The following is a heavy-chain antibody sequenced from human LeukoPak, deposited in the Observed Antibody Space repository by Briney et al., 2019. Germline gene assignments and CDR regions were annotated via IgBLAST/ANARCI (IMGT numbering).Heavy chain of an antibody. Sequence: ASVKVSCKASGYTFTGYYMHWVRQAPGQGLEWMGWINPNSGGTNYAQKFQGRVTMTRDTSVSTAYMELSRLRSDDTAVYHCARGVHVWGSYRYFDYWGQGTLVTVSS. CDR3: ARGVHVWGSYRYFDY. CDR2: INPNSGGT. V-gene: IGHV1-2*02. CDR1: GYTFTGYY. J-gene: IGHJ4*02. D-gene: IGHD3-16*02.